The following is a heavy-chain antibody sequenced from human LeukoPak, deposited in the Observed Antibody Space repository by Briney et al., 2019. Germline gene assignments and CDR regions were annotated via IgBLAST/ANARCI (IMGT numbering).Heavy chain of an antibody. CDR1: GGSFSGYY. CDR2: INHSGST. Sequence: PSETLSLTCAVYGGSFSGYYWSWTRQPPGKGPEWIGEINHSGSTNYNPSLKSRVTISVDTSKNQFSLKLSSVTAADTAVYYCARGGIAAAGKKVRWFDPWGQGTLVTVSS. V-gene: IGHV4-34*01. CDR3: ARGGIAAAGKKVRWFDP. J-gene: IGHJ5*02. D-gene: IGHD6-13*01.